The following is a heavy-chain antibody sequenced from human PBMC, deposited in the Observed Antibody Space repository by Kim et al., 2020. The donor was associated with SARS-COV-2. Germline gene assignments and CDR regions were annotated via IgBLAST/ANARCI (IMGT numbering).Heavy chain of an antibody. J-gene: IGHJ4*02. D-gene: IGHD3-10*01. CDR3: ARGGGSGSYKPFDY. CDR1: GFTFSSYE. Sequence: GGSLRLSCAASGFTFSSYEMNWVRQAPGKGLEWVSYISSSGSTIYYADSVKGRFTISRDNAKNSLYLQMNSLRAEDTAVYYCARGGGSGSYKPFDYWGQGTLVTVSS. CDR2: ISSSGSTI. V-gene: IGHV3-48*03.